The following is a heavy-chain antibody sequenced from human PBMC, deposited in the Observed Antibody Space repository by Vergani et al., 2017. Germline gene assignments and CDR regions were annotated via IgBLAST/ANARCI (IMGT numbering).Heavy chain of an antibody. J-gene: IGHJ6*03. V-gene: IGHV1-2*02. Sequence: QVQLVQSGAEVKKPGASVKVSCKASGYTFTGYYMHWVRQAPGQGLEWMGWINPNSGGTNYAQKFQGRVTMTRDTYISTAYMELSRLRSDDTAVYYCARDSGPTTVTTYYYYYYMDVWGKGTTVTVSS. CDR1: GYTFTGYY. D-gene: IGHD4-17*01. CDR2: INPNSGGT. CDR3: ARDSGPTTVTTYYYYYYMDV.